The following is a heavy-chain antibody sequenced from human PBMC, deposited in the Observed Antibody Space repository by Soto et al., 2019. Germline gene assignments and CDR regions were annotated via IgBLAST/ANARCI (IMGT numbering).Heavy chain of an antibody. CDR3: ARVMNDILTGPPWVWYFDL. Sequence: QVQLQQWGAGPLRPLETLSLTCGVSGGSFSGYYWAWIRQSPGKGLEWIGEINDRGSINYNPSLNSRVSISVDPSKNHYAVNLTSVTAADTAVYYCARVMNDILTGPPWVWYFDLWGRGTLVTVSS. J-gene: IGHJ2*01. CDR1: GGSFSGYY. D-gene: IGHD3-9*01. CDR2: INDRGSI. V-gene: IGHV4-34*01.